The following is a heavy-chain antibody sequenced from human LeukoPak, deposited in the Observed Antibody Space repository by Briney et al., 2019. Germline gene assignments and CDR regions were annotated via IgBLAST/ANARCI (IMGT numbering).Heavy chain of an antibody. D-gene: IGHD2-2*01. CDR1: GGSISSSSYY. CDR3: AKTIVVVPAAGGDAFDI. J-gene: IGHJ3*02. CDR2: IYYSGST. Sequence: KTSETLSLTCTVSGGSISSSSYYWGWIRQPPGKGLEWIGSIYYSGSTYYNPSLKSRVTISVDTSKNQFSLKLSSVTAADTAVYYCAKTIVVVPAAGGDAFDIWGQGTMVTVSS. V-gene: IGHV4-39*01.